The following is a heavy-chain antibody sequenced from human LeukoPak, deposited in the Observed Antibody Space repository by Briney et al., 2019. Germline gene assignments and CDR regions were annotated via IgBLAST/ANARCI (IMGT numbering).Heavy chain of an antibody. J-gene: IGHJ4*02. CDR1: GGSISSSSYY. CDR2: IYYSGST. V-gene: IGHV4-61*01. Sequence: SETPSLTCTVSGGSISSSSYYWSWIRQPPGKGLEWIGYIYYSGSTNYNPSLKSRVTISVDTSKNQFSLKLSSVTAADTAVYYCARASYDILTGYHRHFDYWGQGTLVTVSS. CDR3: ARASYDILTGYHRHFDY. D-gene: IGHD3-9*01.